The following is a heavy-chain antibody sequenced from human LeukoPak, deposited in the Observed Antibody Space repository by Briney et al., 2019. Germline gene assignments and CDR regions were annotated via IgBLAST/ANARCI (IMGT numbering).Heavy chain of an antibody. CDR1: TFSFSTFT. CDR2: ISYSGGTT. J-gene: IGHJ4*02. D-gene: IGHD5-18*01. CDR3: ARVAGLRGYSYGFYDY. Sequence: GGSLRLSCAASTFSFSTFTMNWVRQAPGQGLEWLSSISYSGGTTHYADSVKGRFTISRDNARNSLYLQMNSLRAEDTAVYYCARVAGLRGYSYGFYDYWGQGTLVTVSS. V-gene: IGHV3-21*01.